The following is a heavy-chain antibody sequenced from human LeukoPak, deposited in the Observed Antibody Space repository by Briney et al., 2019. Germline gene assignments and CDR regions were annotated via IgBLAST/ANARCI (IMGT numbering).Heavy chain of an antibody. CDR3: ASGSNSGSYYGY. Sequence: GGSLRLSCAASGFTVSINYMSCVRQAPGKGLEWVSVIYSGGSTYYADSVKGRFTISRDNSKNTLYLQMNSLRAEDTAVYYCASGSNSGSYYGYWGQGTLVTVSS. J-gene: IGHJ4*02. CDR1: GFTVSINY. CDR2: IYSGGST. V-gene: IGHV3-66*01. D-gene: IGHD1-26*01.